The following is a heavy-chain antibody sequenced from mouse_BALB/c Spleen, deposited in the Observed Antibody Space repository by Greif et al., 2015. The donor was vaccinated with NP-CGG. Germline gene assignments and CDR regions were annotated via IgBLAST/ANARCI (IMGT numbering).Heavy chain of an antibody. CDR3: ARRWDSWFAY. J-gene: IGHJ3*01. Sequence: EVKLMESGGGLVKPGGSLKLSCAASGFTFSSYAMSWVRQTPEKRLEWVVTISSGGSYTYYPDSVKGRFTISRDNAKNTLYLQMSSLRSEDTAMYYCARRWDSWFAYWGQGTLVTVSA. D-gene: IGHD4-1*01. CDR1: GFTFSSYA. V-gene: IGHV5-9-3*01. CDR2: ISSGGSYT.